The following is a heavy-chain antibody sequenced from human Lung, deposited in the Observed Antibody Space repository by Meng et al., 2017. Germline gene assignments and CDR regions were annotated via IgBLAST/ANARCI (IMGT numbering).Heavy chain of an antibody. Sequence: QFQLNDSGPGLVKPSQTLSPTCTVSGGSISRSNYYWSWIRQPPGNGLEWSGHIYNSGSTYYNPSLKSRITISVDTSKNQFSLKLSSVTAADTAVYYCARGQKGYFDLWGRGTLVTVSS. J-gene: IGHJ2*01. CDR1: GGSISRSNYY. CDR3: ARGQKGYFDL. CDR2: IYNSGST. V-gene: IGHV4-30-4*01.